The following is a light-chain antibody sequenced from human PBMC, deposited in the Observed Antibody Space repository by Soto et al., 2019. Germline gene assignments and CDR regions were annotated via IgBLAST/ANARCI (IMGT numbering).Light chain of an antibody. CDR1: SSDVGGYNY. Sequence: QSALTQPPSASGSLGQSVTFSCTGTSSDVGGYNYVSWYQQHPGKAPKLIIYEVHKRPSGVPDRFSGSKSGNTASLTVSGLQDEDAADYHCSSYGANDLVFGGGTKLTVL. CDR2: EVH. V-gene: IGLV2-8*01. CDR3: SSYGANDLV. J-gene: IGLJ3*02.